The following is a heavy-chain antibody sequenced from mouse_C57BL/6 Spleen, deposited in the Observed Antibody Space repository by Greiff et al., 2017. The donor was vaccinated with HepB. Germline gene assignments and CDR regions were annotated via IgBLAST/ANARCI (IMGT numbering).Heavy chain of an antibody. CDR2: INPSSGYT. D-gene: IGHD2-1*01. CDR1: GYTFTSYW. Sequence: VQLQQSGAELAKPGASVKLSCKASGYTFTSYWMHWVKQRPGQGLEWIGYINPSSGYTKYNQKFEDKATLTADKSSSTAYMQLSSLTYEDSAVYYCARVNYEGSGWFAYWGQGTLVTVSA. J-gene: IGHJ3*01. V-gene: IGHV1-7*01. CDR3: ARVNYEGSGWFAY.